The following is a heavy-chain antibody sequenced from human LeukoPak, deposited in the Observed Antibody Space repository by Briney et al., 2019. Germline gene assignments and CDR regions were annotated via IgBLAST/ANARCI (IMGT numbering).Heavy chain of an antibody. Sequence: ASVKVSCKASGYTFTVYYMHWVRQAPGQGLEWMGWINPNSGGTNYAQKFQGRVTMTRDTSISTAYMELSRLRSDDTAVYYCARVAPLDFNWNYGNWFDTWGQGTLVTVSS. CDR3: ARVAPLDFNWNYGNWFDT. V-gene: IGHV1-2*02. CDR1: GYTFTVYY. D-gene: IGHD1-7*01. J-gene: IGHJ5*02. CDR2: INPNSGGT.